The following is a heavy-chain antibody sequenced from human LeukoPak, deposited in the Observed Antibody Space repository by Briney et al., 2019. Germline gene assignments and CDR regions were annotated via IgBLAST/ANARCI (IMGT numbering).Heavy chain of an antibody. CDR3: GRAFPPLRTSSAGDL. CDR2: ISGRSSHT. D-gene: IGHD3-16*01. Sequence: GGSLGLSCSASGFTFSDYDMNWIRQAPGKGLEWISAISGRSSHTYYGDSVKGRFSISRDNAKNLLYLQMNVLGAEDTAVYYCGRAFPPLRTSSAGDLWGQGALVTVSS. V-gene: IGHV3-21*06. J-gene: IGHJ4*02. CDR1: GFTFSDYD.